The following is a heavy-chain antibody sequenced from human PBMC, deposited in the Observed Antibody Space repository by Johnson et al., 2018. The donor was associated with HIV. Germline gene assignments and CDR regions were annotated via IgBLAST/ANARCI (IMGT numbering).Heavy chain of an antibody. D-gene: IGHD3-9*01. J-gene: IGHJ3*02. Sequence: QVQLVESGGGLVQPGRSLRLSCAASGFTFSSYAMHWVRQAPGKGLEWVAVISYDGSNKYYADSVKGRFTISRDNSKNTLYMQMNSLRAEDTAVYYCARVLTTRGAFDIWGQGTMVTVSS. CDR3: ARVLTTRGAFDI. CDR2: ISYDGSNK. CDR1: GFTFSSYA. V-gene: IGHV3-30-3*01.